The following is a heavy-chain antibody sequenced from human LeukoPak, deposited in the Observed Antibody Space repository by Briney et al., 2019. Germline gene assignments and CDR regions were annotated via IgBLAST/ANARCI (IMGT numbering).Heavy chain of an antibody. D-gene: IGHD3-22*01. J-gene: IGHJ3*02. Sequence: PGGSLRLSCAAPGFTFSSYAMTWVRQAPGKGLEWISSISGSAYSTSYADSVKGRFTISRDNSKNTLYLQMNSLRAEDTAIYYCARNTSGFKLGDAFHIWGQGTMVTVSS. V-gene: IGHV3-23*01. CDR3: ARNTSGFKLGDAFHI. CDR2: ISGSAYST. CDR1: GFTFSSYA.